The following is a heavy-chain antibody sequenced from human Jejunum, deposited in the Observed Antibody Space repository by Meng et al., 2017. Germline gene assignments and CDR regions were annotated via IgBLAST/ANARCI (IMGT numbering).Heavy chain of an antibody. D-gene: IGHD3-22*01. CDR1: GFTFSSYS. Sequence: GESLKISCAASGFTFSSYSMNWVRQAPGKGMEWVSSITGSSTYIYYADSVKGRFTISRDNARNSLYLQMNSLRAEDTAVYYCARSSSGPIYWGHGTLVTVSS. CDR2: ITGSSTYI. J-gene: IGHJ4*01. V-gene: IGHV3-21*01. CDR3: ARSSSGPIY.